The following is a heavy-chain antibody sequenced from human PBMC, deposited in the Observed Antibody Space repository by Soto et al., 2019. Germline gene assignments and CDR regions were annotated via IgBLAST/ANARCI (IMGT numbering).Heavy chain of an antibody. D-gene: IGHD4-17*01. V-gene: IGHV1-69*13. CDR2: IIPIFGTA. CDR1: GGTFSSYA. CDR3: ASELGRYGGSGYFDY. Sequence: SVKVSCKASGGTFSSYAISWVRQAPGQGLEWMGGIIPIFGTANYAPKFQGRVTITADESTSTAYMELSSLRSEDTAVYYCASELGRYGGSGYFDYWGQGTLVTVSS. J-gene: IGHJ4*02.